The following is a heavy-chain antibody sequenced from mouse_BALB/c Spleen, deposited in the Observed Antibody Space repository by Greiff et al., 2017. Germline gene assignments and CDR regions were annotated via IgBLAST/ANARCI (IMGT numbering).Heavy chain of an antibody. CDR2: IYPGDGDT. CDR3: ARTDGNYRYYFDY. CDR1: GYAFSSYW. J-gene: IGHJ2*01. V-gene: IGHV1-80*01. Sequence: QVQLQQSGAELVRPGSSVKISCKASGYAFSSYWMNWVKQRPGQGLEWIGQIYPGDGDTNYNGKFKGKATLTADKSSSTAYMQLSSLTSEESAVYFRARTDGNYRYYFDYWGQGTTLTVSS. D-gene: IGHD2-1*01.